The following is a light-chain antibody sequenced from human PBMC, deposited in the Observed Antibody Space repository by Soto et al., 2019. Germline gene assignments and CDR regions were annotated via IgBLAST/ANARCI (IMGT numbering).Light chain of an antibody. V-gene: IGLV2-11*01. CDR3: FSYAGRYTFV. Sequence: QSALTQPRSVSGSPEQSVTISCTGASSDVGAYNFVSWYQPHPDKAPKVMIHAVSQRPSGVPDRFSGSKSGNTASLTISGLQAEDEADYYCFSYAGRYTFVFGTGTKLTVL. CDR1: SSDVGAYNF. CDR2: AVS. J-gene: IGLJ1*01.